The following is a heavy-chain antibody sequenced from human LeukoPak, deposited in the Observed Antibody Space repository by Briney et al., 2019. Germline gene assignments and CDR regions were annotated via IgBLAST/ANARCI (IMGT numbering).Heavy chain of an antibody. CDR2: ISAYNGNT. CDR1: GYTFTSYG. Sequence: ASVKVSCKASGYTFTSYGISWVRQAPGQGLERMGWISAYNGNTNYAQKLQGRVTMTTDTSTSTAYMELRSLRSDDTAVYYCARDFWQWELLLGYFDYWGQGTLVTVSS. J-gene: IGHJ4*02. CDR3: ARDFWQWELLLGYFDY. D-gene: IGHD1-26*01. V-gene: IGHV1-18*01.